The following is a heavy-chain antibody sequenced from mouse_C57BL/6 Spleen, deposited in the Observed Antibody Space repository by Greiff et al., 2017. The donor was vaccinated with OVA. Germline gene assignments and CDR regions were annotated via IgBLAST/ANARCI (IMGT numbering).Heavy chain of an antibody. D-gene: IGHD3-2*02. V-gene: IGHV1-52*01. CDR2: IYPSDSET. J-gene: IGHJ4*01. Sequence: QVQLKQPGAELVRPGSSVKLSCKASGYTFTSYWMHWVKQRPIQGLEWIGNIYPSDSETHYNQKFKDKATLTVDKSSSTAYMQLSSLTSEDSAVYYCWTSSGYVAMDYWGQGTSVTVSS. CDR1: GYTFTSYW. CDR3: WTSSGYVAMDY.